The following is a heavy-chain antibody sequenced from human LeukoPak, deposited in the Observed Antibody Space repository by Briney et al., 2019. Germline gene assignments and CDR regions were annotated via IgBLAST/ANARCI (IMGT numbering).Heavy chain of an antibody. D-gene: IGHD6-19*01. J-gene: IGHJ4*02. CDR2: INPSGGST. CDR3: ASYLSGWPMKY. CDR1: GYTFTSYH. V-gene: IGHV1-46*01. Sequence: ASVKVSYTASGYTFTSYHMYWVRQAPGQGLEWMGIINPSGGSTSYAQKFQGRVTMTRDMSTSTVYMELSSLRSEDTAVYYCASYLSGWPMKYWGQGTLVTVSS.